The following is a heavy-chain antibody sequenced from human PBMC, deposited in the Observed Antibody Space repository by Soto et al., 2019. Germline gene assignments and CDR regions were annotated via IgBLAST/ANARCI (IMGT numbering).Heavy chain of an antibody. J-gene: IGHJ3*02. CDR2: ISTYNGKT. V-gene: IGHV1-18*01. Sequence: QLQLVQSGGEVKTPGASVKVSCTTSGYTFTSHGISWVRQAPGQGLEWMGWISTYNGKTDYAQKFQGRVTMTADARTSTAYMEVRGLRSDDTAVCYCARLLTAGATYREDAFDMWGQVTKVTVSS. D-gene: IGHD1-26*01. CDR1: GYTFTSHG. CDR3: ARLLTAGATYREDAFDM.